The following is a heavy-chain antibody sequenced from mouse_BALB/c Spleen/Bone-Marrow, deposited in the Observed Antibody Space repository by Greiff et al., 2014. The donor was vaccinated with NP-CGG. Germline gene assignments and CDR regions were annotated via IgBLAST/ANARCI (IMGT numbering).Heavy chain of an antibody. CDR1: RYIFTSYV. Sequence: EVQLQQPGPELVKPGTSVKMSCKASRYIFTSYVMDWVKQKPGQGLEWIGYINPYNDVTNYNEKFKGKATLTSDKSSSTAYMEVSSLTSEDSAVYYCAREGWLLRFDYWGQGTTLTVSS. CDR2: INPYNDVT. V-gene: IGHV1-14*01. CDR3: AREGWLLRFDY. J-gene: IGHJ2*01. D-gene: IGHD2-3*01.